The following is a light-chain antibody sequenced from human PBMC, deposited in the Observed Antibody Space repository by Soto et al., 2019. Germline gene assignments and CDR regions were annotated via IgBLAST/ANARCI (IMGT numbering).Light chain of an antibody. CDR2: EVS. V-gene: IGLV2-14*01. CDR3: SSYTSSSTGGL. J-gene: IGLJ2*01. CDR1: SSDVGGYDH. Sequence: QSVLTQPASVSGSPGQSITISCSGTSSDVGGYDHVSWYQHHPGEAPKLMIYEVSYRPSGVSTRFSGSKSGNTASLTISGPQAEDEADYYCSSYTSSSTGGLFGGGTKLTVL.